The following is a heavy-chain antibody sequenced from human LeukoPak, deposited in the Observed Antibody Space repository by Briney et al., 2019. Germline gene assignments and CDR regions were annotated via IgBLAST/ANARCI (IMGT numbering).Heavy chain of an antibody. CDR1: GGSISSYY. D-gene: IGHD3-22*01. CDR3: ARVVYYYDSSGLAFDY. J-gene: IGHJ4*02. CDR2: IYYSGST. Sequence: SETLSLTCTVSGGSISSYYWSWTRQPPGKGLEWIGYIYYSGSTNYNPSLKSRVTISVDTSKNQFSLKLSSVTAADTAVYYCARVVYYYDSSGLAFDYWGQGTLVTVSS. V-gene: IGHV4-59*01.